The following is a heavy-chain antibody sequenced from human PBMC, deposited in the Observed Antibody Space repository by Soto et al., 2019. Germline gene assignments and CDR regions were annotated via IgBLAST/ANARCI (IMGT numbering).Heavy chain of an antibody. CDR2: ISISGDYT. J-gene: IGHJ4*02. CDR1: GFTFSSYV. V-gene: IGHV3-23*01. CDR3: AKDRW. D-gene: IGHD3-16*02. Sequence: GGSLRLSCEASGFTFSSYVMTWVRQAPGKGLEWVSSISISGDYTYYADSVKGRFTISRDNPKYTLYLQMDSLRAEDTAVYYSAKDRWWGQGTLVTVSS.